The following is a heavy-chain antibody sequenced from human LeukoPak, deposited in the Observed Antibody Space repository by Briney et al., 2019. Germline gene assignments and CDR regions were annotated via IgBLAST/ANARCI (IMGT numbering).Heavy chain of an antibody. CDR3: ARRRYSSSHLGY. CDR2: INHSGST. V-gene: IGHV4-34*01. Sequence: SETLSLTCAVYGESFSGYYWSWIRQPPGKGLEWIGEINHSGSTNYNPSLKSRVTISVDTSKNQFSLKLSSVTAADTAVYYCARRRYSSSHLGYWGQGTLVTVSS. D-gene: IGHD6-13*01. J-gene: IGHJ4*02. CDR1: GESFSGYY.